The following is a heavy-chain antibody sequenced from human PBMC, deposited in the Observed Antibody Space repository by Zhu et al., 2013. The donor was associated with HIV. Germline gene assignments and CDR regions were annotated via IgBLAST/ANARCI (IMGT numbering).Heavy chain of an antibody. Sequence: QVQLVQSGAEVKKPGSSVKVSCKASGGTFSSYAISWVRQAPGQGLEWMGGIIPIFGTANYAQKFQGRVTITADESTSTAYMELSSLRSEDTAVYYCARDRSITMIVVPPAAFDIWGQGTMVTVSS. CDR2: IIPIFGTA. J-gene: IGHJ3*02. CDR1: GGTFSSYA. CDR3: ARDRSITMIVVPPAAFDI. D-gene: IGHD3-22*01. V-gene: IGHV1-69*01.